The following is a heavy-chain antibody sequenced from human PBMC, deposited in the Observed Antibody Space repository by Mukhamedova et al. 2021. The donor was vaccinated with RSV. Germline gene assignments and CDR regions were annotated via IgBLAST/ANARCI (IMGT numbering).Heavy chain of an antibody. CDR2: IYPDDSDT. D-gene: IGHD3-22*01. J-gene: IGHJ3*02. CDR3: ARPLEEFYYDSSGYVGAFAI. Sequence: EYMGIIYPDDSDTRYSPSFQGQVTISADKSISTAYLQWSSLKASDTAMYYCARPLEEFYYDSSGYVGAFAICGQGTMVTVPS. V-gene: IGHV5-51*01.